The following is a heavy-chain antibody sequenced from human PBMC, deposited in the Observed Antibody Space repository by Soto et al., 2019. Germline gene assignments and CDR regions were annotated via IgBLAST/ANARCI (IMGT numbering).Heavy chain of an antibody. CDR1: GGSISIISYY. Sequence: QLQLQESGPGLVKPSETLSLTCTVSGGSISIISYYWGWIRQPPGKGLEWIGSIYYSGSTDYNPSLKSRVTLSVDTSKNQFSLKLSSVTAADTAVYYCASSYCGGDCYKNWFDPWGQGTLVTVSS. V-gene: IGHV4-39*01. CDR2: IYYSGST. J-gene: IGHJ5*02. D-gene: IGHD2-21*02. CDR3: ASSYCGGDCYKNWFDP.